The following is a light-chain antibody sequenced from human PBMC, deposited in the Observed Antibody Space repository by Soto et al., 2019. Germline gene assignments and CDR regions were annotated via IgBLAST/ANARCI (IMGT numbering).Light chain of an antibody. CDR3: KSYGGSNTYV. J-gene: IGLJ1*01. CDR2: EVV. CDR1: KNDIGVYDF. Sequence: QSALTQPPSASGSPGQSVTISCTGTKNDIGVYDFVSWYQHHPGKAPRLIIYEVVQRPSGVPDRFSGSKSGNTASLPVSGLQAADEVDYFCKSYGGSNTYVFGSGTKVNVL. V-gene: IGLV2-8*01.